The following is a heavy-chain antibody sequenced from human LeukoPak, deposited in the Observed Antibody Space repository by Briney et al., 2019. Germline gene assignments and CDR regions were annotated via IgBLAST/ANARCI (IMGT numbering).Heavy chain of an antibody. CDR3: ARALSIAAAFECDY. CDR2: ISAYNGNT. CDR1: GYTFTGYY. Sequence: ASVKVSCKASGYTFTGYYMHWVRQAPGQGLEWMGWISAYNGNTNYAQKLQGRVTMTTDTSTSTAYMELRSLRSDDTAVYYCARALSIAAAFECDYWGQGTLVTVSS. J-gene: IGHJ4*02. D-gene: IGHD6-13*01. V-gene: IGHV1-18*04.